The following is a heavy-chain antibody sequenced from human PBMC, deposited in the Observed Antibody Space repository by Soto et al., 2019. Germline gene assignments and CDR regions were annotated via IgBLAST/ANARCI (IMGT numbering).Heavy chain of an antibody. CDR3: ARGVNYDSSGYYYFY. J-gene: IGHJ4*02. CDR1: GGTFSTYA. CDR2: IIPLFGTA. V-gene: IGHV1-69*13. D-gene: IGHD3-22*01. Sequence: SVKVSCKASGGTFSTYAIDWVRQAPGQGLEWMGGIIPLFGTAKYAQNFQGRITITADESTNTAYMELRSLRSQDTAVYYCARGVNYDSSGYYYFYWGQGTLGKVS.